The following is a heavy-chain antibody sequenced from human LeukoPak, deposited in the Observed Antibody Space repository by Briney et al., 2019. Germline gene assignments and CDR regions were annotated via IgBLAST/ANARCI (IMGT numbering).Heavy chain of an antibody. D-gene: IGHD2-8*01. J-gene: IGHJ4*02. Sequence: SVKVSCKASGGTFSSYAISWVRQAPGQGLEWTGGIIPIFGTANYAQKFQGRVTITTDESTSTAYMELSSLRSEDTAVYYCAGEKNGYFDYWGQGTLVTVSS. CDR3: AGEKNGYFDY. V-gene: IGHV1-69*05. CDR1: GGTFSSYA. CDR2: IIPIFGTA.